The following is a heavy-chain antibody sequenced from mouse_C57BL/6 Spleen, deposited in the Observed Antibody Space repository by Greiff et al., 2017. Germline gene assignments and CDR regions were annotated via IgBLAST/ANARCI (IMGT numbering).Heavy chain of an antibody. CDR1: GYTFTNYW. D-gene: IGHD3-3*01. V-gene: IGHV1-63*01. J-gene: IGHJ2*01. CDR2: IYPGGGYT. CDR3: ARGRDRFDY. Sequence: VQGVESGAELVRPGTSVKMSCKASGYTFTNYWIGWAKQRPGHGLEWIGDIYPGGGYTNYNEKFKGKATLTADKSSSTAYMQFSSLTSEDSAIYYCARGRDRFDYWGQGTTLTVSS.